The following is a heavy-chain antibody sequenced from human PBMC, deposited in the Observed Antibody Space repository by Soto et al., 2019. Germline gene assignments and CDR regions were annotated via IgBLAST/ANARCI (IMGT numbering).Heavy chain of an antibody. Sequence: QIQLVQSGAEVKKPGASVKVSCKASGYTFSSYHITWVRQAPGQGLEWMGWISAYNGNTNYSQHLQGRVTMTTDPSTSTAYMELRSLRSDDTAVYYCARDLPPVDYWGQGTLVTVSS. J-gene: IGHJ4*02. CDR2: ISAYNGNT. V-gene: IGHV1-18*01. CDR3: ARDLPPVDY. CDR1: GYTFSSYH.